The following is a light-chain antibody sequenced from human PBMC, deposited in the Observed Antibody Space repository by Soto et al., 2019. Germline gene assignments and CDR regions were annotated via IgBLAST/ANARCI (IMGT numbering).Light chain of an antibody. J-gene: IGKJ5*01. Sequence: EIVLTQSPGILSLSPGERATLSCRASQSVSNDFLAWYQQKPGQAPRLLIYGASARALGIPDRFSGSGSGTEFSFTVTSLQSEDFAVYYCQQYDQWPITFGQGTRLEI. CDR2: GAS. CDR3: QQYDQWPIT. V-gene: IGKV3-15*01. CDR1: QSVSNDF.